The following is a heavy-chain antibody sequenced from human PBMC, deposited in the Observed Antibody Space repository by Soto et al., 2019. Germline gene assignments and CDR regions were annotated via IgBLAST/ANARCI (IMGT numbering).Heavy chain of an antibody. J-gene: IGHJ3*02. CDR2: ISYDGSNK. Sequence: RGSLRLSCAASGFTFRSYGMHWVRQAPAKGLEWVAVISYDGSNKYYADSVKGRFTISRDNSKNTLYLQMNSLRAEDTAVYYCAKGGVGSTSNAFDIWGQGTMVTVSS. CDR1: GFTFRSYG. D-gene: IGHD1-26*01. CDR3: AKGGVGSTSNAFDI. V-gene: IGHV3-30*18.